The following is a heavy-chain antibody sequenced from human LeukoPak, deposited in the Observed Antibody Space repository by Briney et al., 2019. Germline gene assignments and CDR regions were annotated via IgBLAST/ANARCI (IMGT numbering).Heavy chain of an antibody. V-gene: IGHV3-30*02. CDR2: IRYDGSNN. J-gene: IGHJ3*02. D-gene: IGHD6-6*01. CDR1: GFTFSSYG. Sequence: GGSLRLSCAASGFTFSSYGMHWVRQAPGKGLEWVAFIRYDGSNNYYADSVKGRFTISGDNSKNTLYLQMNSLRAEDTAVYYCAKVASHNDAFDIWGQGTMVTVSS. CDR3: AKVASHNDAFDI.